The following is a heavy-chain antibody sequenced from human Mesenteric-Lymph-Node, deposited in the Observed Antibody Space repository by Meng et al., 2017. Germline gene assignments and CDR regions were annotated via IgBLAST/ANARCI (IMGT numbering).Heavy chain of an antibody. Sequence: GESLKISCAAAGFTFSSYEMNWVRQAPGKGLEWVSHISNSGRTTYYTESVKGRFTISRDNAKKSLYLQMNSLRAEDTAVYFCAKHIGEPLVNDACDIWGQGTMVTVSS. CDR3: AKHIGEPLVNDACDI. D-gene: IGHD1-26*01. V-gene: IGHV3-48*03. CDR2: ISNSGRTT. CDR1: GFTFSSYE. J-gene: IGHJ3*02.